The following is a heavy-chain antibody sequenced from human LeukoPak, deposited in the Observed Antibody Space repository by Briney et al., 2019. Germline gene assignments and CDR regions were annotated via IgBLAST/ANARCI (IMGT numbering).Heavy chain of an antibody. V-gene: IGHV3-49*04. CDR2: IRSKAYGGTT. J-gene: IGHJ6*02. D-gene: IGHD5-18*01. CDR3: TRAGVTAMVLYYYYYYGMDV. Sequence: GGSLRLSCTASGFTFGDYAMSWVRQAPGKGLEWVGFIRSKAYGGTTEYAASVKGRFTISRDDSKNIAYLQMNSLKTEDTAVYYCTRAGVTAMVLYYYYYYGMDVWGQGTTVTVSS. CDR1: GFTFGDYA.